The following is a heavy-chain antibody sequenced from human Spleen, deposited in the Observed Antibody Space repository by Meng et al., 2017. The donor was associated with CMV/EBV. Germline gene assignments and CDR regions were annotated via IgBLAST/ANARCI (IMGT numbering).Heavy chain of an antibody. CDR3: ARDYDSSGYYLDFDY. Sequence: SGSTFTGYYMHWVRQAPGQGLEWMGWINPNSGGTNYAQKFQGRVTMTRDTSISTAYMELSRLRSDDTAVYYCARDYDSSGYYLDFDYWGQGTLVTVSS. D-gene: IGHD3-22*01. CDR2: INPNSGGT. CDR1: GSTFTGYY. V-gene: IGHV1-2*02. J-gene: IGHJ4*02.